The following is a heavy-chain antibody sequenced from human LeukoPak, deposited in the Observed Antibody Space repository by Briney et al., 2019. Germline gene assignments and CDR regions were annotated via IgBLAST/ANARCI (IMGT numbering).Heavy chain of an antibody. Sequence: KPSETLSLTCNVSGGSISSSKKYWGWIRQPPGKGLMWNGSIYYSGSTYYNPARKSRVTISVDTSKNQFSLKLSSVTAAAAAVYYCARQGSIWWYAWYFDLWGRGTLVTVSS. D-gene: IGHD2-15*01. V-gene: IGHV4-39*01. CDR3: ARQGSIWWYAWYFDL. CDR1: GGSISSSKKY. J-gene: IGHJ2*01. CDR2: IYYSGST.